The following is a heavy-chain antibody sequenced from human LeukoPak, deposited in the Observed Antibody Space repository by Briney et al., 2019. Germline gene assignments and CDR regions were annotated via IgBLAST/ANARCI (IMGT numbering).Heavy chain of an antibody. CDR1: GYTFTDLD. CDR3: ATDAGLITIFGVVMSN. Sequence: ASVKVTCKASGYTFTDLDINWVRQATGQGLEWMGWMNPNSGVTGYALKFQGRVTMTRDTSISTAYMELSRLRSDDTAVYYCATDAGLITIFGVVMSNWGQGTLVTVSS. CDR2: MNPNSGVT. J-gene: IGHJ4*02. V-gene: IGHV1-8*01. D-gene: IGHD3-3*01.